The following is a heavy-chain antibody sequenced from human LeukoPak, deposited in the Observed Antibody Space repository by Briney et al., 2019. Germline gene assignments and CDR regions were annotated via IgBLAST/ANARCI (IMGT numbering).Heavy chain of an antibody. Sequence: GGSLRLSCAASGFTFSSYEMNWVRQAPGKGLEWVSYITSSGSTIYYADSVKGRFTISRDNAKNSLYLQMNSLRAEDTAVYYCAELGITMIGGVWGKGTTVTISS. CDR2: ITSSGSTI. V-gene: IGHV3-48*03. D-gene: IGHD3-10*02. CDR3: AELGITMIGGV. CDR1: GFTFSSYE. J-gene: IGHJ6*04.